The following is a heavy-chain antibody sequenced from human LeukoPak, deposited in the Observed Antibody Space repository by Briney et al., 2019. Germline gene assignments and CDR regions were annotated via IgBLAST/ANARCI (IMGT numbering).Heavy chain of an antibody. D-gene: IGHD1-26*01. V-gene: IGHV3-11*06. Sequence: GGSLRLSCVASGFTFSDFYMSWIRQAPGKGLEWVSYISGSSSVRYYADSVKGRFTISRDNAENSLFLQMNSLRAEDTAVYYCATSGDYYMGYWGQGTLVTVSS. CDR1: GFTFSDFY. CDR3: ATSGDYYMGY. CDR2: ISGSSSVR. J-gene: IGHJ4*02.